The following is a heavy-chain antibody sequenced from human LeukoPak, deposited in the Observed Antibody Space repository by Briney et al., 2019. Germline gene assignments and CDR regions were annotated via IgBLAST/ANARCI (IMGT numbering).Heavy chain of an antibody. Sequence: PSETLSLTCTVSGGSISSSSYYWGWIRQPPGKGLEWMGSIYYSGSTYYNPSLKSRVTISVDTSKNQFSLKLSSVTAADTAVYYCARRSPDTAMVLEDYWGQGTLVTVSS. CDR2: IYYSGST. CDR3: ARRSPDTAMVLEDY. D-gene: IGHD5-18*01. CDR1: GGSISSSSYY. J-gene: IGHJ4*02. V-gene: IGHV4-39*01.